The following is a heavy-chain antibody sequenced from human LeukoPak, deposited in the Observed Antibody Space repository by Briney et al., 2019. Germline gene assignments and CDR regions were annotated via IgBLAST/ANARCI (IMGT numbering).Heavy chain of an antibody. J-gene: IGHJ5*02. D-gene: IGHD2/OR15-2a*01. V-gene: IGHV1-18*01. Sequence: ASVKVSCKTSGYSFSDHGISWVRQAPGQGLEWMGWISGYKGNTYYAQRFQGRVTMTTDTSTSTACMELRSLRSDDTALYYCARDPGFTSSYHFDPGRQGTLVTVSS. CDR1: GYSFSDHG. CDR3: ARDPGFTSSYHFDP. CDR2: ISGYKGNT.